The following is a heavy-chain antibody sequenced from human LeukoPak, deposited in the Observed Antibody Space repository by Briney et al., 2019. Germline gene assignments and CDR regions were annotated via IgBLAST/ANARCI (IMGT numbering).Heavy chain of an antibody. D-gene: IGHD6-19*01. J-gene: IGHJ4*02. CDR2: IIPIFGTA. CDR3: ASYQQWLVKGTFDY. V-gene: IGHV1-69*01. Sequence: SVKVSCKASGGTFSSYAISWVRQAPGQGLDWMGGIIPIFGTANYAQKFQGRVTITADESTSTAYMELSSLRSEDTAVYYCASYQQWLVKGTFDYWGQGTLVTVSS. CDR1: GGTFSSYA.